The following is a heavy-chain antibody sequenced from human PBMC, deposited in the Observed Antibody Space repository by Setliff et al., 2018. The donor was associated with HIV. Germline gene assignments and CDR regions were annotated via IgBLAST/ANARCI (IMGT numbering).Heavy chain of an antibody. J-gene: IGHJ6*02. V-gene: IGHV1-46*01. CDR3: ARGWGGQDSYYYGMDV. CDR2: INPGGGST. CDR1: EYTFTSYY. Sequence: ASVKVSCKASEYTFTSYYMHWVRQAPGQGLEWMGVINPGGGSTTYAQKFQGRVTMTRDTSTSTVYMELSSLRSQDTAMYYCARGWGGQDSYYYGMDVWGQGTTVTVSS. D-gene: IGHD3-16*01.